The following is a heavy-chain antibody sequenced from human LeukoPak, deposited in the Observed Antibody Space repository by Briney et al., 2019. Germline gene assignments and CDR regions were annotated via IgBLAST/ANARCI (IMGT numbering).Heavy chain of an antibody. CDR2: IIPIFGTA. V-gene: IGHV1-69*13. D-gene: IGHD3-10*01. CDR3: ARAKHLGITMVRGVPNWFDP. Sequence: ASVKVSCKASGGTFSSYAISWVRQAPGQGLEWMGGIIPIFGTANYAQKFQGRVTITADESTSAAYMELSSLRSEDTAVYYCARAKHLGITMVRGVPNWFDPWGQGTLVTVSS. J-gene: IGHJ5*02. CDR1: GGTFSSYA.